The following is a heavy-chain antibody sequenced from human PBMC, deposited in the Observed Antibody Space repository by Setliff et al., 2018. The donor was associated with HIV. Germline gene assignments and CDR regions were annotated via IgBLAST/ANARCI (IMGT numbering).Heavy chain of an antibody. J-gene: IGHJ4*02. CDR2: MSGNTGDT. CDR3: ANGLRGYNKWYYFDY. D-gene: IGHD1-1*01. CDR1: GFTFNSYA. V-gene: IGHV3-23*01. Sequence: LRLSCAASGFTFNSYAMSWVRQAPGKGLEWVATMSGNTGDTYYADSVKGRFTISRDNSKNTLSLQMNSLGAEDTAVYYCANGLRGYNKWYYFDYWGQGTLVTVSS.